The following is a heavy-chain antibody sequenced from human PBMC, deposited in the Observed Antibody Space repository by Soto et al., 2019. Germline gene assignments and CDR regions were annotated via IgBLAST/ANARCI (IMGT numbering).Heavy chain of an antibody. D-gene: IGHD3-9*01. Sequence: QVQLQESGPGLVKPSETLSLTCTVSGGSISSYYWSWIRQPPGKGLEWIGYIYYSGSTNYNPSLKSRVTISVDTSKNQFSLKLSSVTAADTAVYYCARVSTKRDYDILTGYYNYYYYGMDVWGQGTTVTVSS. CDR1: GGSISSYY. CDR2: IYYSGST. J-gene: IGHJ6*02. V-gene: IGHV4-59*01. CDR3: ARVSTKRDYDILTGYYNYYYYGMDV.